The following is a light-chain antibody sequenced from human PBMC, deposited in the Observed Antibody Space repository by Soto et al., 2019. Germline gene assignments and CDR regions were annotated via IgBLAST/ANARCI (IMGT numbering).Light chain of an antibody. Sequence: MTQSPYTLSGSLGERVTLSCRASKSVGTKLAWYQQKPGQAPRLLIYDASTLATDIPPRFSGGGSGTEFTLTISRLPSDDVAVYRHHQNSYSSAFGQGTKVDIK. J-gene: IGKJ1*01. CDR2: DAS. CDR1: KSVGTK. CDR3: HQNSYSSA. V-gene: IGKV3-15*01.